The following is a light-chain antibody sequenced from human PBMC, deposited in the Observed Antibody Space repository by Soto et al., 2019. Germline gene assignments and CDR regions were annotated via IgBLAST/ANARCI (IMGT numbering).Light chain of an antibody. CDR1: QSVGTY. J-gene: IGKJ4*01. V-gene: IGKV3-11*01. CDR3: HQRSDWPST. Sequence: EIVLTQSPATLSLSPGERATLSCRASQSVGTYFAWYQQKPGQAPRLLIYDSSNRATGIPARFSGSGSGTDFTLTISSLEPEDFAVYYCHQRSDWPSTFGGVTKVEIK. CDR2: DSS.